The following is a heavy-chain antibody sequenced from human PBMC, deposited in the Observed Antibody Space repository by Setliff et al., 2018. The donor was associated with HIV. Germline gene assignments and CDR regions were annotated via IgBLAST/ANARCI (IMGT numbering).Heavy chain of an antibody. Sequence: PSETLSLTCTVSGGSISSSSYYWGWIRQPPGKGLEWIGYIYYNGNTNYNPSLKSRVTISVDTSKNQLSLKLSSVTAADTAVYYCAREIYGGNSRPFDYWG. CDR2: IYYNGNT. CDR3: AREIYGGNSRPFDY. D-gene: IGHD4-17*01. V-gene: IGHV4-61*01. J-gene: IGHJ4*01. CDR1: GGSISSSSYY.